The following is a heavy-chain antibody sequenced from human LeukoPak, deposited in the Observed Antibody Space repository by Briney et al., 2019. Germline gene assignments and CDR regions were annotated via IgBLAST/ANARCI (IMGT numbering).Heavy chain of an antibody. Sequence: GGSLRLSCAASGFTFSTYIMNWVRQTPGKGLEWVSSIGTSTSYIYYADSVKGRFTISRDNSKNTLYLQMNSLRAEDTAVYYCAKDAAHYYDSSGYYGAFDIWGQGTMVTVSS. J-gene: IGHJ3*02. CDR1: GFTFSTYI. D-gene: IGHD3-22*01. V-gene: IGHV3-21*04. CDR3: AKDAAHYYDSSGYYGAFDI. CDR2: IGTSTSYI.